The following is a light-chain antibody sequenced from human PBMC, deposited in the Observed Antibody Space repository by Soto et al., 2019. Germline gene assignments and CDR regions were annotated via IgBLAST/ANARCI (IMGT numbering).Light chain of an antibody. V-gene: IGKV3-20*01. CDR2: GAS. J-gene: IGKJ5*01. CDR3: QQYGGSPIT. CDR1: QSVTSK. Sequence: EVVLTQSPGTLSLSPGDRATLSCGASQSVTSKLAWYQQKPGQAPRLLISGASNRATGIPDRFSGSVSGTDFTLTISRLEPDDFALYFCQQYGGSPITFGLGTRLEI.